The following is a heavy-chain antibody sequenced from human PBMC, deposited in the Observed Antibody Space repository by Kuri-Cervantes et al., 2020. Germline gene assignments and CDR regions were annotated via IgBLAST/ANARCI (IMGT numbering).Heavy chain of an antibody. CDR2: IIPIFGTA. CDR1: GGTFSSYA. CDR3: ARDPHSSGVFDY. J-gene: IGHJ4*02. V-gene: IGHV1-69*05. D-gene: IGHD6-19*01. Sequence: SVKVSCKASGGTFSSYAISWVRQAPGQGLEWMGGIIPIFGTANYAQKFQGRVTMTRDTSTSTVYMELSSLRSEDTAVYYCARDPHSSGVFDYWGQGTLVTVSS.